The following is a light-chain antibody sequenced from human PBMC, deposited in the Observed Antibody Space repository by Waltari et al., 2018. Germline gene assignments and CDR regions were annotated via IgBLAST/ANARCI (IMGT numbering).Light chain of an antibody. CDR2: DAA. Sequence: DVQMTQSPSTLSASVGDRVTITCRAGEDINTWLAWYQQKPGKAPKLLISDAASLKSGVPSRFSGSGSGTDFTLTITSMQPDDFATYYCQHYKNFPLTFGGGTNVEV. CDR3: QHYKNFPLT. V-gene: IGKV1-5*01. CDR1: EDINTW. J-gene: IGKJ4*01.